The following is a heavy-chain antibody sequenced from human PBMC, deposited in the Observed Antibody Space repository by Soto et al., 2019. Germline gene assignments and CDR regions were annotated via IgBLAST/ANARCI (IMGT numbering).Heavy chain of an antibody. Sequence: PSETLSLTCAVSGGSISSSNWWSWVRQPPGKGLEWIGEIYHSGSTNYNPSLKSRVTISVDKSKNQFSLKLSSVTAADTAVYYRARGIAALSFPVDYWGQGTLVTVSS. CDR1: GGSISSSNW. CDR2: IYHSGST. J-gene: IGHJ4*02. V-gene: IGHV4-4*02. CDR3: ARGIAALSFPVDY. D-gene: IGHD6-13*01.